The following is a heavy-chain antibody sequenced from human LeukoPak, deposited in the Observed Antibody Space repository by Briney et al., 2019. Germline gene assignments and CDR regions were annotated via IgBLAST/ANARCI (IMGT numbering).Heavy chain of an antibody. J-gene: IGHJ4*02. CDR3: ARVGLAVAIDY. D-gene: IGHD6-19*01. CDR1: GGTFSSYA. Sequence: GASVKVSCKASGGTFSSYAISWVRQAPGQGLEWMGRIIPILGIANYAQKFQGRVTITADKSTSTAYMELSSLRSEDTAVYYCARVGLAVAIDYWGQGTLVTVSS. V-gene: IGHV1-69*04. CDR2: IIPILGIA.